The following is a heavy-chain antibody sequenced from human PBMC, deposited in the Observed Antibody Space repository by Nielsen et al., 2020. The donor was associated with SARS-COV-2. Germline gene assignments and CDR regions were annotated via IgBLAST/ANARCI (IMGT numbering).Heavy chain of an antibody. CDR1: GFTFSSYY. CDR3: VRVRDDGHYYDTGPFDY. V-gene: IGHV3-74*01. CDR2: INTDGSRS. D-gene: IGHD3-22*01. J-gene: IGHJ4*02. Sequence: GESLKISCAGSGFTFSSYYFNWVRQAPGKGLMWVSRINTDGSRSAYADAVKGRFTISRDNARDTLHLQMNRLSAEDTAVYYCVRVRDDGHYYDTGPFDYWGQGALVTVSS.